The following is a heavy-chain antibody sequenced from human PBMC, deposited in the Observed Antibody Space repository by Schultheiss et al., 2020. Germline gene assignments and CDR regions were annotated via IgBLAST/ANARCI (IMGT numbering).Heavy chain of an antibody. V-gene: IGHV1-18*04. Sequence: GESLKISCKASGYTYTSNVISWVRQAPGQGLEWMGWISAYNGNTNYAQKLQGRVTMTTDTSTSTAYMELRSLRSDDTAVYYCTTGESPSDVWSGYYPYYYSYMDVWGKGTTVTVSS. CDR3: TTGESPSDVWSGYYPYYYSYMDV. CDR1: GYTYTSNV. CDR2: ISAYNGNT. J-gene: IGHJ6*03. D-gene: IGHD3-3*01.